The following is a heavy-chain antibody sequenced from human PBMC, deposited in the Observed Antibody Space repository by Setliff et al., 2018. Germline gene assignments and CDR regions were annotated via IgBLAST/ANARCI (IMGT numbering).Heavy chain of an antibody. CDR1: GYSVSSGYY. J-gene: IGHJ6*03. CDR2: IYHSGST. Sequence: SETLSLTCAVSGYSVSSGYYWGWIRQPPGKGLEWIAGIYHSGSTYYNPSLKSRIAISIDTSKDHFSLELTSVTAADTAVYYCARVSLKSGYYYNYMDVWGSGITVTVSS. V-gene: IGHV4-38-2*01. CDR3: ARVSLKSGYYYNYMDV.